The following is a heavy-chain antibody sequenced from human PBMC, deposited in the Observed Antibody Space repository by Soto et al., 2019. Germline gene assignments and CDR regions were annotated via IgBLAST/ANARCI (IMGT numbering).Heavy chain of an antibody. V-gene: IGHV3-66*01. CDR1: GFTVSSNY. CDR3: ARGAYDILTGYYGDDAFDI. J-gene: IGHJ3*02. D-gene: IGHD3-9*01. CDR2: IYSGGSR. Sequence: GGSLRLSCAASGFTVSSNYMSWVRQAPGKGLEWVSVIYSGGSRYYADSVKGRFTISRDNSKNTLYLQMNSLRAEDTAVYYCARGAYDILTGYYGDDAFDIWGQGTMVTVSS.